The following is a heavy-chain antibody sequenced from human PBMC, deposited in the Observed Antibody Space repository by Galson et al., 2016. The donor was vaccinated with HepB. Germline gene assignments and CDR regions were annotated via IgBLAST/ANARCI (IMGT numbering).Heavy chain of an antibody. Sequence: SLRLSCAASGFTFSSYAMSWARQAPGKELEWVSSIGGSGAATRDADSAKGRFTISRDNSESTLFLQMDRLRAGDTAVYYCAKDRRISGQFYEWDCWGQGTLVTVSS. V-gene: IGHV3-23*01. CDR2: IGGSGAAT. CDR1: GFTFSSYA. CDR3: AKDRRISGQFYEWDC. D-gene: IGHD1-26*01. J-gene: IGHJ4*02.